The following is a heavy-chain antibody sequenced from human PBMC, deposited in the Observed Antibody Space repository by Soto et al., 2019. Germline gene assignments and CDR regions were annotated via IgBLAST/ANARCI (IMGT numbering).Heavy chain of an antibody. CDR2: VYATGTT. Sequence: SETLSLTCNVSGGSISKFYWAWIRKTAGNGLEWMGRVYATGTTDYNPSLRSRVAMSVDISKKTFSLRLRSVTGADSGVYYCVRDGSKSLRDWFDPWGQGILVTVSS. J-gene: IGHJ5*02. V-gene: IGHV4-4*07. CDR3: VRDGSKSLRDWFDP. CDR1: GGSISKFY.